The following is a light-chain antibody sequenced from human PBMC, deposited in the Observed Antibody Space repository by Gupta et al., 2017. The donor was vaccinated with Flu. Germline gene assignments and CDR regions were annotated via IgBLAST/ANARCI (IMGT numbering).Light chain of an antibody. CDR1: QDISKY. CDR3: QKDNSGPRT. Sequence: GDRVTITCRASQDISKYLAWYQQKPGKVPKLLIYEASTLQSGAPSRFSGSGSGTDFTLTISTLQPEDVAIYYCQKDNSGPRTFGQGTRVEIK. CDR2: EAS. V-gene: IGKV1-27*01. J-gene: IGKJ1*01.